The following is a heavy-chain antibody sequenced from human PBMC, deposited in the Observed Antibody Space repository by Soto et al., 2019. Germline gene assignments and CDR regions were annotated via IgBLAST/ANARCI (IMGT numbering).Heavy chain of an antibody. V-gene: IGHV3-21*01. Sequence: GSLRLSCVVSGFTVNIYGMNWVRQAPGKGLEWVSFISSTSSSINYADSMRGRVTVSRDNAKNSLYLQIHSVTDEDTAVYYCARAPIDYWGRGTLVTVSS. CDR3: ARAPIDY. J-gene: IGHJ4*02. CDR2: ISSTSSSI. CDR1: GFTVNIYG.